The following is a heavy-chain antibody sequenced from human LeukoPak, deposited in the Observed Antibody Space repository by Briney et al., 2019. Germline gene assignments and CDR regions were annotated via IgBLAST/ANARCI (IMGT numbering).Heavy chain of an antibody. D-gene: IGHD3-22*01. CDR1: GFTFSSYA. J-gene: IGHJ4*02. CDR2: ISGSVGST. Sequence: GGSLRLSCAASGFTFSSYAMSWVRQAPGKGLEWVSAISGSVGSTYYADSGKGRFTISRDNSKNTLYLQMNSLRAEDTAVYYCAKDSVYYYGSSGSHYWGQRTLVTVSS. V-gene: IGHV3-23*01. CDR3: AKDSVYYYGSSGSHY.